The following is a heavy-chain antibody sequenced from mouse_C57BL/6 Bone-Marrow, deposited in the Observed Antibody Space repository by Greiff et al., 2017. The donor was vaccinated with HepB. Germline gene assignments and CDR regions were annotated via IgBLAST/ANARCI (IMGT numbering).Heavy chain of an antibody. CDR2: IYPGGGYT. D-gene: IGHD1-1*01. Sequence: QVQLQQSGAELVRPGTSVKMSCKASGYTFTNYWIGWAKQRPGHGLEWIGDIYPGGGYTNYNDKFKGKATLTADKSSSTAYMQFSSLTSEDSAIYYCARKLYEYGDYYAMDYWGQGTSVTVSS. J-gene: IGHJ4*01. V-gene: IGHV1-63*01. CDR1: GYTFTNYW. CDR3: ARKLYEYGDYYAMDY.